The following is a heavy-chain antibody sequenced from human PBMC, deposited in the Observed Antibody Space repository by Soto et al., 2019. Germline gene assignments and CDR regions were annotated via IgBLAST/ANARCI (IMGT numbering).Heavy chain of an antibody. D-gene: IGHD1-1*01. Sequence: QVQLQQWGAGLLKPSETLSLTCAVYGGSFSGYYSSWIRQPPGKGLEWIGEINHSGSTNYNPSLKSRVTISVDTSKNQFSLKLSSVTAADTAVYYCARVEGSGTTGTTLPYYFDYWGQGTLVTVSS. V-gene: IGHV4-34*01. CDR2: INHSGST. CDR3: ARVEGSGTTGTTLPYYFDY. CDR1: GGSFSGYY. J-gene: IGHJ4*02.